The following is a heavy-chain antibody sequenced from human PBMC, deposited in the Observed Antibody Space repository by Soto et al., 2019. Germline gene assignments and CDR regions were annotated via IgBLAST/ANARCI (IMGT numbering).Heavy chain of an antibody. CDR2: MNPNSGNT. D-gene: IGHD3-3*01. V-gene: IGHV1-8*01. CDR3: ARGPILRFLEWFPNWFDP. J-gene: IGHJ5*02. CDR1: GYTFTSYD. Sequence: ASVKVSCKASGYTFTSYDINWVRQATGQGLEWMGWMNPNSGNTGYAQKFQGRVTMTRNTSISTAYMELSSLRFEDTAVYYCARGPILRFLEWFPNWFDPWGQGTLVTVSS.